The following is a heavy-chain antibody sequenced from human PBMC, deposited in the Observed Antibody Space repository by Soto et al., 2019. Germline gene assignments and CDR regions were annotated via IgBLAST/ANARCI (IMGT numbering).Heavy chain of an antibody. CDR1: GYTLTSYD. J-gene: IGHJ6*02. Sequence: ASVKGSCKASGYTLTSYDINWVRQATGQGLEWMGWMNPNSGNTGYAQKFQGRVTMTRNTSISTAYMELSSLRSEDTAVYYCARGQPYSSSWYQILYYYYGMDVWG. CDR3: ARGQPYSSSWYQILYYYYGMDV. D-gene: IGHD6-13*01. CDR2: MNPNSGNT. V-gene: IGHV1-8*01.